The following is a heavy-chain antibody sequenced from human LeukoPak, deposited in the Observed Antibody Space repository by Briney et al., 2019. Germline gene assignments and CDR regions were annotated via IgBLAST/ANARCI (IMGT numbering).Heavy chain of an antibody. CDR1: GGSISSGDYY. Sequence: PSETLSLTCTVSGGSISSGDYYWSWIRQPPGKGLEWIGYIYYSGSTYYNPSLKSRVTISVDTSKNQFSLKLSSVTAADTAVYYCASTMIGTHYFDYWGQGTLVTVSS. D-gene: IGHD3-22*01. V-gene: IGHV4-30-4*01. CDR2: IYYSGST. J-gene: IGHJ4*02. CDR3: ASTMIGTHYFDY.